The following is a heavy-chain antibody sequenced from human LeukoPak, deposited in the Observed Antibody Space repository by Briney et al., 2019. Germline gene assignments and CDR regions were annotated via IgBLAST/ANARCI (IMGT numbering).Heavy chain of an antibody. D-gene: IGHD1-26*01. J-gene: IGHJ4*02. Sequence: GASVKVSCKASGFTFTSHYLHWVRQAPGQGLEWMGVINPGEGSTSYAQMFQGRVTMTRDTSTSTVYMELNSLRSADTAVYYCARDTGNYFYYFDYWGQGTLVTVSS. CDR1: GFTFTSHY. V-gene: IGHV1-46*01. CDR3: ARDTGNYFYYFDY. CDR2: INPGEGST.